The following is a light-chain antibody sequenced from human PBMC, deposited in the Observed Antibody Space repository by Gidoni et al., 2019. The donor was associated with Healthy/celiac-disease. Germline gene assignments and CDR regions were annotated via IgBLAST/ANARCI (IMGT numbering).Light chain of an antibody. V-gene: IGKV1-13*02. CDR3: QQFNSYSWIT. Sequence: AIQLTQSPSSLSASVGDRVTITCRASQGISSALAWYQQKPGKAPKLLIYDASSLESGVPSRFSGSGSGTDFTLTISSLQPEDFATYYCQQFNSYSWITFGQXTRLEIK. J-gene: IGKJ5*01. CDR2: DAS. CDR1: QGISSA.